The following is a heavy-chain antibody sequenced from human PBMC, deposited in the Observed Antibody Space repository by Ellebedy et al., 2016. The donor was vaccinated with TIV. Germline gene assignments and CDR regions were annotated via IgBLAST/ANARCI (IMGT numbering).Heavy chain of an antibody. CDR1: GFTFSSYA. D-gene: IGHD6-25*01. Sequence: GGSLRLXXAASGFTFSSYAMHWVCQAPGKGLEWVAVISYDGSNKYYADSVKGRFTISRDNSKNTLYLQMNSLRAEDTAVYYCARESRGIAAPLGYWGQGTLVTVSS. V-gene: IGHV3-30-3*01. CDR2: ISYDGSNK. CDR3: ARESRGIAAPLGY. J-gene: IGHJ4*02.